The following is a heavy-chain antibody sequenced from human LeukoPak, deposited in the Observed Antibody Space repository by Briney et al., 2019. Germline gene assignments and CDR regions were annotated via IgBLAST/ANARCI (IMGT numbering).Heavy chain of an antibody. Sequence: GGSLRLSCAASGFTFSSYSMTWVRQAPGKGLEWVSSISGSSSYIYYADSVKGRFTISRDNAKNSLYLQMNSLRDEDTAVYYCARAKLRFLEWLGYWGQGTLVTVSS. V-gene: IGHV3-21*01. CDR3: ARAKLRFLEWLGY. D-gene: IGHD3-3*01. CDR1: GFTFSSYS. J-gene: IGHJ4*02. CDR2: ISGSSSYI.